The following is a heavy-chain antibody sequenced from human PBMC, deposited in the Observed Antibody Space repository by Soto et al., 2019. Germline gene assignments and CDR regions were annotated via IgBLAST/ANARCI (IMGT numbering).Heavy chain of an antibody. J-gene: IGHJ1*01. D-gene: IGHD2-2*01. CDR3: ATGDIILVPPPTDGAEYFQH. Sequence: SVKVSCKASGGTFSSYTISWVRQAPGQGLEWMGRIIPILGRAIYAQRFQGRVTMTEDKSTDTAYMELSSLTSEDTAVYYCATGDIILVPPPTDGAEYFQHWGQGTLVTVSS. CDR1: GGTFSSYT. V-gene: IGHV1-69*02. CDR2: IIPILGRA.